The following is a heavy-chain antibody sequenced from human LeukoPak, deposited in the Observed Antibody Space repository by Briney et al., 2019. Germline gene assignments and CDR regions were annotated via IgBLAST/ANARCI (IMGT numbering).Heavy chain of an antibody. V-gene: IGHV3-74*01. CDR1: GFTFSSYW. CDR3: ARGGSGSYDN. J-gene: IGHJ4*02. D-gene: IGHD1-26*01. Sequence: GGSLRLSCAASGFTFSSYWMHSVRHVPGKGLVWVSRINTDGSSTSYADSVKGRFTISRDNAKNTLYLQMNSLRAEDTAVYYCARGGSGSYDNWGQGTLVTVSS. CDR2: INTDGSST.